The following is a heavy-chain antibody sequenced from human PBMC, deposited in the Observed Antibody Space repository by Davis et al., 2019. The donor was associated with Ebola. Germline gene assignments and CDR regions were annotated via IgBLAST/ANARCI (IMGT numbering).Heavy chain of an antibody. Sequence: GESLKISCKGSGYSFTTNWIAWVRQMPGKGLEWMGIINPRDSDTRYSPSFRGQVTLSADKSISPAFLQWSSLKASDTAIYYCARHTHWKQWGGLWGQGTLVTVSS. D-gene: IGHD3-16*01. J-gene: IGHJ4*02. CDR3: ARHTHWKQWGGL. CDR1: GYSFTTNW. V-gene: IGHV5-51*01. CDR2: INPRDSDT.